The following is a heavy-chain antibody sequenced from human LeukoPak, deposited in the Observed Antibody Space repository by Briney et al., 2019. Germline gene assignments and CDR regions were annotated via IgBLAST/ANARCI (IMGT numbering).Heavy chain of an antibody. CDR1: GGSFSGYY. CDR3: ARALGYCGGDCYYFDY. Sequence: SETLSLTCAVYGGSFSGYYWSWIRQPPGKGLEWIGEINHSGSTNYNPSLKSRVTISVDTSKNQFSLRLSSVTAADTAVYYCARALGYCGGDCYYFDYWGQGTLVTVSS. D-gene: IGHD2-21*01. CDR2: INHSGST. V-gene: IGHV4-34*01. J-gene: IGHJ4*02.